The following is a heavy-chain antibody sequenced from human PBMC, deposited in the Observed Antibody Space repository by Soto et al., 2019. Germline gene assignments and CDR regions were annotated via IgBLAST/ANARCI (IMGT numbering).Heavy chain of an antibody. Sequence: QVQLVESGGGVVQPGRSLRLSCAASGFTFSSYGMHWVRQAPGKGLEWVAVISYDGSNKYYADSVKGRFTISRDNSKNTLYLQMNSLRAEDTAVYYCAKDQHYYGSGSFCMDVWGQGTTVTVSS. CDR1: GFTFSSYG. J-gene: IGHJ6*02. CDR3: AKDQHYYGSGSFCMDV. V-gene: IGHV3-30*18. D-gene: IGHD3-10*01. CDR2: ISYDGSNK.